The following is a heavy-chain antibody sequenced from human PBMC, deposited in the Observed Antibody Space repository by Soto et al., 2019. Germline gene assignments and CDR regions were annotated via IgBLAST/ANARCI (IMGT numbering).Heavy chain of an antibody. CDR1: GFTFSNYW. CDR3: AKGGGGLDQ. J-gene: IGHJ4*02. V-gene: IGHV3-74*01. Sequence: PGGSLRLSCAASGFTFSNYWMHWVRQAPGKGLVCVSRINSDGSSTNYADSVKGRFTISRDNAKNTLYLQMNSLRAEDTAVYFCAKGGGGLDQGGQGTLVTVSS. D-gene: IGHD3-16*01. CDR2: INSDGSST.